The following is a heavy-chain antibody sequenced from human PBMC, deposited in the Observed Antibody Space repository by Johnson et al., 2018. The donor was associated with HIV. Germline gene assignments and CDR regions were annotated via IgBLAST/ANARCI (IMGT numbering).Heavy chain of an antibody. CDR3: AREVVTAIHDVFDI. CDR2: ISYDGSNK. Sequence: QVQLVESGGGVVQPGRSLRLSCAASGFTFSTYGMHWVRQAPGKGMEWVAVISYDGSNKYYADSVKGRFTISRDNSKNTLYLQMNSLRAEDKAVYYCAREVVTAIHDVFDIWGQGTMVTVSS. D-gene: IGHD2-21*02. J-gene: IGHJ3*02. V-gene: IGHV3-30*03. CDR1: GFTFSTYG.